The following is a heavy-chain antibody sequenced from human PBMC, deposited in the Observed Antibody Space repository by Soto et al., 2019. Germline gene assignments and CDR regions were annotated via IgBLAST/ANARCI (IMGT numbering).Heavy chain of an antibody. V-gene: IGHV1-46*03. Sequence: QVQLVQPGAEVKKPGASVKFSCKASGYIFTNFYIHWVRQAPGQGLEWIGIINPNGGSTNYAQNFQGRVTMTRDTSTSTVCMDLSSLRSEDTAVYYCTRGLASGDYWGQGTLITVSS. D-gene: IGHD6-6*01. J-gene: IGHJ4*02. CDR3: TRGLASGDY. CDR1: GYIFTNFY. CDR2: INPNGGST.